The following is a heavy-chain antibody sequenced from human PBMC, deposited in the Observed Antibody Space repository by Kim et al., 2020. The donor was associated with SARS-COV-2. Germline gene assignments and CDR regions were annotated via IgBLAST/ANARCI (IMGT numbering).Heavy chain of an antibody. V-gene: IGHV3-30*04. J-gene: IGHJ6*02. Sequence: GGSLRLSCAASGFTFSSYAMHWVRQAPGKGLEWVAVISYDGSNKYYADSVKGRFTISRDNSKNTLYLQMNSLRAEDTAVYYCARDFNYLWPGREGYGMDVWGQGTTVTVSS. CDR1: GFTFSSYA. CDR2: ISYDGSNK. CDR3: ARDFNYLWPGREGYGMDV. D-gene: IGHD3-10*01.